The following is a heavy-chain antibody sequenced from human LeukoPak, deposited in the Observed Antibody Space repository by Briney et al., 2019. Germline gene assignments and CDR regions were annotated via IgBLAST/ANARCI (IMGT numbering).Heavy chain of an antibody. CDR2: IYYSGST. CDR3: ARGMVYYGSGSYTRGEAFDI. V-gene: IGHV4-59*01. Sequence: PSETLSLTCTVSGGSISSYYWSWIRQPPGKGLEWIGYIYYSGSTNYNPSLKSRVTISVDTSKNQFSLKLSSVTAADTAVYYCARGMVYYGSGSYTRGEAFDIWGQGTMVTVSS. D-gene: IGHD3-10*01. J-gene: IGHJ3*02. CDR1: GGSISSYY.